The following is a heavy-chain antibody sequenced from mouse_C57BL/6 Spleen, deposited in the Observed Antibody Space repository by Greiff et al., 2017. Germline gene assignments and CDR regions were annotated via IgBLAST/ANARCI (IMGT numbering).Heavy chain of an antibody. D-gene: IGHD2-10*02. V-gene: IGHV1-50*01. CDR1: GYTFTSYW. CDR3: ARGGYGNYPSPY. CDR2: IDPSDSYT. Sequence: QVQLQQPGAELVKPGASVKLSCKASGYTFTSYWMQWVKQRPGQGLEWIGEIDPSDSYTNYNQKFKGKAPLTVDTSSSTAYMQLSSLTSEDSAVYYCARGGYGNYPSPYWGQGTLVTVSA. J-gene: IGHJ3*01.